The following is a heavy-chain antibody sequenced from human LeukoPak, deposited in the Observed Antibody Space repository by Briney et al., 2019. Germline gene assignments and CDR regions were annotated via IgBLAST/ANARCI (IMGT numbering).Heavy chain of an antibody. Sequence: SETLSLTCAVYGGSFSGYYWSWIRQPPGKGLEWIGEINHSGSTNYNPSLRSRVTISVDTSKNQFSLKLSSVTAADTAVYSCARGHSSVVTAIPYYFDYWGQGTLVTVSS. CDR1: GGSFSGYY. CDR2: INHSGST. CDR3: ARGHSSVVTAIPYYFDY. J-gene: IGHJ4*02. V-gene: IGHV4-34*01. D-gene: IGHD2-21*02.